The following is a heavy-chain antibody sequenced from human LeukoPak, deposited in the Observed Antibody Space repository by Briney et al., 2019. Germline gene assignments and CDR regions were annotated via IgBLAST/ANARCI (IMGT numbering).Heavy chain of an antibody. J-gene: IGHJ6*02. CDR3: ASVRGSYYYDSSGHWDYYYGMDV. D-gene: IGHD3-22*01. CDR1: GGSISSGNYY. Sequence: PSETLSLTCTVSGGSISSGNYYWSWIRQPAGKGLEWIGRASTSGSARYNPSLTSRVTISVDTSKNHFSLKLSSVTAADTAVYYCASVRGSYYYDSSGHWDYYYGMDVWGQGTTVTVSS. V-gene: IGHV4-61*02. CDR2: ASTSGSA.